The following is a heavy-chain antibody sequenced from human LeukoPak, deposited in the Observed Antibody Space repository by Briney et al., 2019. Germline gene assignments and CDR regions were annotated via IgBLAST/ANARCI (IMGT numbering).Heavy chain of an antibody. CDR2: IYYNGRT. D-gene: IGHD6-13*01. Sequence: PSETLSLTCTVSGGSISSTNYYWGWIRQPPGEGLECIGSIYYNGRTYYNPSLKSRVTISVDTSKNQFSQKLSSVTAADTAVYYCARVYSSSWDFDYWGQGTLVTVSS. CDR3: ARVYSSSWDFDY. V-gene: IGHV4-39*07. J-gene: IGHJ4*02. CDR1: GGSISSTNYY.